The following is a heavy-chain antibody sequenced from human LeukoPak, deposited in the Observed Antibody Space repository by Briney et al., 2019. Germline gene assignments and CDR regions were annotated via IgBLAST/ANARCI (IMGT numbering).Heavy chain of an antibody. CDR2: IYYSGST. CDR3: ARDRSRGSYLYYMDV. Sequence: PSETLSLTCTVSGGSISSYYWSWIRQPPGKGLEWIGYIYYSGSTNYNPPLKSRVTISVDTYKNQFSLKLSSVTAADTAVYYCARDRSRGSYLYYMDVWGKGTTVTVSS. V-gene: IGHV4-59*01. J-gene: IGHJ6*03. D-gene: IGHD1-26*01. CDR1: GGSISSYY.